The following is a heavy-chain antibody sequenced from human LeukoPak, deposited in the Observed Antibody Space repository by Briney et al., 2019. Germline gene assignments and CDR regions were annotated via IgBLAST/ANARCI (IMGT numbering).Heavy chain of an antibody. CDR2: ISYSGNT. CDR3: ARLILSGSYLYYFDY. D-gene: IGHD1-26*01. CDR1: GGSISSYY. Sequence: SETLSLTCTVSGGSISSYYWSWIRQPPGKGLERIGYISYSGNTNYNSSLKSRVTISVDVSKNQFSLRLSSVTAADTAVYHCARLILSGSYLYYFDYWGQGTLVTVSS. J-gene: IGHJ4*02. V-gene: IGHV4-59*08.